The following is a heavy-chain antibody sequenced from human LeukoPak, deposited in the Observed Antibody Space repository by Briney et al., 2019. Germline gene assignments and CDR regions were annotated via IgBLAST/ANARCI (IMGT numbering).Heavy chain of an antibody. J-gene: IGHJ5*02. CDR3: ARGGDSSGYYVWFDP. Sequence: GGSLRLSCAASRFTFSSYAMHWVRQAPGKGLEWVAIISHDGSNKYYADSVKGRFTISRDNTKNTLYLQMNSLRAEDTAVYHCARGGDSSGYYVWFDPWGQGTLVTVSS. D-gene: IGHD3-22*01. CDR2: ISHDGSNK. CDR1: RFTFSSYA. V-gene: IGHV3-30-3*01.